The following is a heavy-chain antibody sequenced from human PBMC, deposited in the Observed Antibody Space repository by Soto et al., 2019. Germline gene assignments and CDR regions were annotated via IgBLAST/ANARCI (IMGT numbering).Heavy chain of an antibody. CDR3: ASQGGRVADHFDY. CDR2: IIPILSIA. CDR1: GGTFSSYT. V-gene: IGHV1-69*02. Sequence: QVQLVQSGAEVKKPGSSVKVSCKASGGTFSSYTISWVRQAPGQGLEWMGRIIPILSIANYAQKFQGRVTITADKSTSTAYMELSSLRSEDTAVYYCASQGGRVADHFDYWGQGTLVTVSS. J-gene: IGHJ4*02. D-gene: IGHD6-19*01.